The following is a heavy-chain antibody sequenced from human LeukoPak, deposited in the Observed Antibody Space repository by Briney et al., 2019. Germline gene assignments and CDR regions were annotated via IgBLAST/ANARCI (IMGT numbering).Heavy chain of an antibody. Sequence: ASVKVSCKASGYTYTNYGISWVRQAPGQGLEWMGWISGYNGHTNYAQKLQGRVTMTTHTSTSTAYMELRSLRSDDTAVYYCARDQGRYYYDSGGHMDVWGEGTTVTISS. CDR3: ARDQGRYYYDSGGHMDV. J-gene: IGHJ6*03. D-gene: IGHD3-22*01. CDR1: GYTYTNYG. CDR2: ISGYNGHT. V-gene: IGHV1-18*01.